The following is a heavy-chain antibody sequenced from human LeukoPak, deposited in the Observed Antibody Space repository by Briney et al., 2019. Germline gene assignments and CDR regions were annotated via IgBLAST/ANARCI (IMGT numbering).Heavy chain of an antibody. CDR1: GGSISSYY. CDR2: IYYSGST. J-gene: IGHJ4*02. Sequence: SETLSLTCTVSGGSISSYYWSWIRQPPGKGLEWIGYIYYSGSTKYNPSLKSRVTISVDTSKNQFSLKLSSVIAADTAVYYCARIRSPVNGDFDYWGQGTLVTVSS. V-gene: IGHV4-59*01. CDR3: ARIRSPVNGDFDY. D-gene: IGHD3-10*01.